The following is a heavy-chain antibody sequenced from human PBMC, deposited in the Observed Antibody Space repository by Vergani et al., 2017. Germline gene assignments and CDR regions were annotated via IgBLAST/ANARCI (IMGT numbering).Heavy chain of an antibody. D-gene: IGHD3-3*01. CDR2: INPNSGGT. CDR1: GYTFTGSY. V-gene: IGHV1-2*02. J-gene: IGHJ5*02. CDR3: ARNSDYDFWSGPKNWFDP. Sequence: QVQLVQSGAEVKKPGASVKVSCKASGYTFTGSYMHWVRQAPGQGLEWMGWINPNSGGTNYAQKFQGRVTMTRDTSISPAYMELSRLRSDDTAVYYCARNSDYDFWSGPKNWFDPWGQGTLVTVSS.